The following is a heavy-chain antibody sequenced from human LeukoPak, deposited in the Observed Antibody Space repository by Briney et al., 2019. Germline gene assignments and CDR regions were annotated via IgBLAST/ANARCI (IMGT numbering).Heavy chain of an antibody. D-gene: IGHD6-13*01. CDR3: ARDQGISAAENWFDP. Sequence: PGGSLRLSCAASGFTISSYGMHWVRQAPGKGLVWVSRINSDGSSPSYADSVKGRFTISRDNAKNTLYLQMNSLRAEDTAVYYCARDQGISAAENWFDPWGQGALVTVSS. CDR2: INSDGSSP. CDR1: GFTISSYG. J-gene: IGHJ5*02. V-gene: IGHV3-74*01.